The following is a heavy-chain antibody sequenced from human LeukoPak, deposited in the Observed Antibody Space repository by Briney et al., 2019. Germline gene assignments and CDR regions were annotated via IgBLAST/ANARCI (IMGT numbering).Heavy chain of an antibody. CDR3: TRDLYYYDSSGYHYFDY. CDR1: GFTFSSYS. D-gene: IGHD3-22*01. V-gene: IGHV3-48*04. J-gene: IGHJ4*02. Sequence: GGSLRLSCAASGFTFSSYSMNWVRQAPGKGLEWVSYISSSSSTIYYADSVKGRFTISRDNAKNSLYLQMNNLRAEDTAVYYCTRDLYYYDSSGYHYFDYWGQGTLVTVSS. CDR2: ISSSSSTI.